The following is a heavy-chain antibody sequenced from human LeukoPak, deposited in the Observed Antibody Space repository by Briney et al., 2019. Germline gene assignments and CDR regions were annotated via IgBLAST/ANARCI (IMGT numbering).Heavy chain of an antibody. V-gene: IGHV3-30*18. CDR2: ISYDGRNI. CDR1: GFTFNNYG. D-gene: IGHD2-2*01. J-gene: IGHJ4*02. Sequence: GALRLSCAASGFTFNNYGMHWVRQAPGKGLEWVAVISYDGRNIHNPDSVKGRFTISRDISTDTLWLQMDSLRTEDTAVYYCAKGPLRGTAAAIDYWGQGTLVTVSS. CDR3: AKGPLRGTAAAIDY.